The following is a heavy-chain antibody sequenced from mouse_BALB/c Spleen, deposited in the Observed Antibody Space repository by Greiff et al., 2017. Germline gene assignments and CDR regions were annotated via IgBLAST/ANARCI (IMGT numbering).Heavy chain of an antibody. CDR3: ARQRTTATSAWFAY. CDR1: GFTFSSYG. D-gene: IGHD1-2*01. Sequence: VQLKESGGDLVKPGGSLKLSCAASGFTFSSYGMSWVRQTPDKRLEWVATISSGGSYTYYPDSVKGRFTISRDNAKNTLYLQMSSLKSEDSAMYYCARQRTTATSAWFAYWGQGTLVTVSA. CDR2: ISSGGSYT. J-gene: IGHJ3*01. V-gene: IGHV5-6*01.